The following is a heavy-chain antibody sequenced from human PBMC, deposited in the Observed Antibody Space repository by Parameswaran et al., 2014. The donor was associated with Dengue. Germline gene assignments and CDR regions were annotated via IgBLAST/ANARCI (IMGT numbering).Heavy chain of an antibody. Sequence: WIRQPPGKGLEWVAVIWYDGSNKYYADSVKGRFTISRDNSKNTLYLQMNSLRAEDTAVYYCARVEGYCSGGSCPYYYYYGMDVWGQGTTVTVSS. CDR2: IWYDGSNK. V-gene: IGHV3-33*01. J-gene: IGHJ6*02. D-gene: IGHD2-15*01. CDR3: ARVEGYCSGGSCPYYYYYGMDV.